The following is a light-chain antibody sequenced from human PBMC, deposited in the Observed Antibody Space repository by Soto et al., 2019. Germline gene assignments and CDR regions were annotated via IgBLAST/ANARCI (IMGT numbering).Light chain of an antibody. Sequence: QSVLTQPRSVSGSPGQSVTISCTRTSSYIGPYDHVAWYQQHPGKAPKLIIFAVSKRPSGVPDRFSGSKSGNTASLTITGLQAEDEADYYCQSYDSSLSDVVFGGGTKVTVL. CDR3: QSYDSSLSDVV. CDR2: AVS. CDR1: SSYIGPYDH. V-gene: IGLV2-11*01. J-gene: IGLJ2*01.